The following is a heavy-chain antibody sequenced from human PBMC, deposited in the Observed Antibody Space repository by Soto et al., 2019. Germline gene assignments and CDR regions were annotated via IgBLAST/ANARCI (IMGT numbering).Heavy chain of an antibody. J-gene: IGHJ4*02. V-gene: IGHV4-39*01. Sequence: SETLSLTCTVSGGSISSSSYYWGWIRQPPGKVLEWIGSIYYSGSTYYNPSLKSRVTISVDTSKNQFSLKLSSVTAADTAVYYCASPLVGATAPYYFDYWGQGTLVTVSS. D-gene: IGHD1-26*01. CDR1: GGSISSSSYY. CDR3: ASPLVGATAPYYFDY. CDR2: IYYSGST.